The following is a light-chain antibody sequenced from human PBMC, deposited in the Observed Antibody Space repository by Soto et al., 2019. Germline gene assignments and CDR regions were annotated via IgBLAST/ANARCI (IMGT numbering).Light chain of an antibody. J-gene: IGKJ5*01. CDR2: GAS. CDR3: QQYGSSPRIT. CDR1: QSCSSSY. V-gene: IGKV3-20*01. Sequence: EIVLTQSPGTLSLSPGERATLSCRASQSCSSSYLAWYQQKPGQAPRLLIYGASSRATGIPDRFSGSGSGTDFTLTISRLEPEDFAVYYCQQYGSSPRITFGQGTRLEIK.